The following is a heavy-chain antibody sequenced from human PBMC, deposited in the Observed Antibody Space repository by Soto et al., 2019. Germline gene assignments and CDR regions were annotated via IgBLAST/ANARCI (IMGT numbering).Heavy chain of an antibody. J-gene: IGHJ5*02. Sequence: GFLRLSCAASGFTFSSYGMHWVRQAPGKGLEWVAVISYDGSNKYYADSVKGRFTISRDNSKNTLYLQMNSLRAEDTAVYYCAKDYGYCSGGSCYSSGWFDPWGQGTLVTVSS. CDR2: ISYDGSNK. V-gene: IGHV3-30*18. D-gene: IGHD2-15*01. CDR1: GFTFSSYG. CDR3: AKDYGYCSGGSCYSSGWFDP.